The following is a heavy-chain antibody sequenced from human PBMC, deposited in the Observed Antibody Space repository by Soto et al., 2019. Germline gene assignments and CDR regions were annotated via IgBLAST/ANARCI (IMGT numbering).Heavy chain of an antibody. Sequence: ASVKVSCQASGYTFTSYGIHWVRQAPGQRLEWMGWINAANGDTKYSPKFQGRVTITRDTSASTAYMELSSLRSEDTAVYYCLRRHVSATGIDWFDPWGQGTLVTVSS. CDR3: LRRHVSATGIDWFDP. D-gene: IGHD6-13*01. CDR1: GYTFTSYG. J-gene: IGHJ5*02. V-gene: IGHV1-3*01. CDR2: INAANGDT.